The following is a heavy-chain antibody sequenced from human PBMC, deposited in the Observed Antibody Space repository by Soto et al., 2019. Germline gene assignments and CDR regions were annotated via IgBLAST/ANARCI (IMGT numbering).Heavy chain of an antibody. CDR1: VCVFISPP. CDR3: ARHVYYDVLKKNY. Sequence: VASLIGSGSGSVCVFISPPVGSVRQKPGKGLEWMGIIYPGDSDTRYSPSFQGQVTISADTFISTAYLEWSSLKASDTAIYYCARHVYYDVLKKNYWGQGTLVTVSS. CDR2: IYPGDSDT. V-gene: IGHV5-51*01. J-gene: IGHJ4*02. D-gene: IGHD3-9*01.